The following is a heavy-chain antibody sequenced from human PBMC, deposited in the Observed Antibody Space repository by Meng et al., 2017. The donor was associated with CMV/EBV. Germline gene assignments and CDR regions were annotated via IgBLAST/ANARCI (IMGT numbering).Heavy chain of an antibody. CDR2: IYYSGST. CDR3: ARDHYSSWYYYYGMDV. J-gene: IGHJ6*02. CDR1: GGSISSYY. Sequence: SQTLSLTCTVSGGSISSYYWSWIRQPPGKGLEWIGYIYYSGSTNYNPSLKSRVTISVDTSKNQSSLKLSSVTAADTAVYYCARDHYSSWYYYYGMDVWGQGTTVTVSS. D-gene: IGHD6-6*01. V-gene: IGHV4-59*01.